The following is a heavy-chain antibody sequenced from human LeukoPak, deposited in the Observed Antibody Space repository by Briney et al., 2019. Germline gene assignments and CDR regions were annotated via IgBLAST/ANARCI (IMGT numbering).Heavy chain of an antibody. CDR1: GYSISSGYY. CDR2: IYHSGST. J-gene: IGHJ4*02. D-gene: IGHD1-1*01. Sequence: SETLSLTCAVSGYSISSGYYWGWIRPPPGKGLEWIGSIYHSGSTYYNPSLKSRVTISVDTSKNQFSLKLSSVTAADTAVYYCARVAPTYNLYNFDYWGQGTLVTVSS. CDR3: ARVAPTYNLYNFDY. V-gene: IGHV4-38-2*01.